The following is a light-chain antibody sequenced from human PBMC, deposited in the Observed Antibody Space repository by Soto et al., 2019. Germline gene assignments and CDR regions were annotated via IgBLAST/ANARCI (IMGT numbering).Light chain of an antibody. J-gene: IGLJ2*01. CDR2: EGT. CDR1: SSDVGSYNL. V-gene: IGLV2-23*01. Sequence: QSALTQPASVSGSPGQSITIPCTGTSSDVGSYNLVSWFQQHPGKVPKLIIYEGTKRPSGVSDRFSGSKSGNTASLTISGLQIDDEGDYYCQSYDSSLKNSGVFGGGTKLTVL. CDR3: QSYDSSLKNSGV.